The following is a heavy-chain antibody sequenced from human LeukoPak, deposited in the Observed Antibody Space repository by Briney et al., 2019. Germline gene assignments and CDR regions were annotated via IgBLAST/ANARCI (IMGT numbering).Heavy chain of an antibody. V-gene: IGHV7-4-1*02. CDR3: ARDGLVRGVIITESFDP. CDR2: INTNTGNP. Sequence: ASVKVSCKASGYTFTHYAMNWVRQAPGQGLEWMGWINTNTGNPTYAQGFTGRFVFSLDTSVSTAYLQISSLKAEDTAVYYCARDGLVRGVIITESFDPWGQGTLVTVSS. D-gene: IGHD3-10*01. CDR1: GYTFTHYA. J-gene: IGHJ5*02.